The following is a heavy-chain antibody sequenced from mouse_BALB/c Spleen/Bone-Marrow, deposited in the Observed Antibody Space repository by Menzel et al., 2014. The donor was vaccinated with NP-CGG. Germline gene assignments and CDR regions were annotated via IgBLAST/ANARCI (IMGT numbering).Heavy chain of an antibody. Sequence: EVQLQQSGGGLVKPGGSLKLSCAASGFTFSSYTMSWVRQTPEKRLEWVATISSGGSYTYYPDSVKGRFTISRDNAKNTLYPQMSSLKSEDTAMYYCTREDTNWDFDYWGQGTTPTVSS. J-gene: IGHJ2*01. CDR2: ISSGGSYT. CDR3: TREDTNWDFDY. D-gene: IGHD4-1*01. V-gene: IGHV5-6-4*01. CDR1: GFTFSSYT.